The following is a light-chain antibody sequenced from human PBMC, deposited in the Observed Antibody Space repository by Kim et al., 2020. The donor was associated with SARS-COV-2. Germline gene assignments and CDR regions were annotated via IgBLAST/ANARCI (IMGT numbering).Light chain of an antibody. CDR1: QSVSSSH. J-gene: IGKJ3*01. CDR2: DAS. Sequence: EIVLTQSPGTLSLSPGERATLSCRASQSVSSSHLAWYQQKPGQAPRLLIYDASSRATGIPDRFSGSGSGTDFTLTISRLEPEDFAVYYCQQYGSSPQTFGPGTKVDIK. CDR3: QQYGSSPQT. V-gene: IGKV3-20*01.